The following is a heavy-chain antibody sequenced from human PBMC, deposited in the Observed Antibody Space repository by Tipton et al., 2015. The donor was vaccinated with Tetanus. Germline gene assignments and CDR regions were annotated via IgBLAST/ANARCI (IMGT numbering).Heavy chain of an antibody. D-gene: IGHD2-21*02. CDR2: ISSSGSTM. J-gene: IGHJ4*02. CDR3: ARVHTPGLLGRYPFDS. V-gene: IGHV3-11*01. Sequence: SLRLSCAASGLTFSDYYMSWLRQAPGKGLEWVSYISSSGSTMYYVDSVKGRFTISRDNAKNSLYLQMNSLRAEDTAVYYCARVHTPGLLGRYPFDSWGQGTLVTVSS. CDR1: GLTFSDYY.